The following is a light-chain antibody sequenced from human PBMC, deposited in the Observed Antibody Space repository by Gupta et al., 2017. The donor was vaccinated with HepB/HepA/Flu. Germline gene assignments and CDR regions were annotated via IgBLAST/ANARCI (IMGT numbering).Light chain of an antibody. CDR1: RGISSY. CDR3: QQLNSYPLT. V-gene: IGKV1-9*01. CDR2: TAS. Sequence: DIQLTQSPSFLSASVGDRVTITCRASRGISSYLAWYQRRPGKAPKVLIYTASTLQSGVPSRFSGSGSGTEFTLTISSLQPEDFATYYCQQLNSYPLTFGGGTKVEIK. J-gene: IGKJ4*01.